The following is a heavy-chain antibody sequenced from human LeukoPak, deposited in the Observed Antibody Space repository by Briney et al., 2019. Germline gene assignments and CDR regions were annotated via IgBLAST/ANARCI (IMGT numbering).Heavy chain of an antibody. V-gene: IGHV3-23*01. CDR3: AKEGRDDYGVDY. CDR1: GFTFSNYA. J-gene: IGHJ4*02. Sequence: GGSLRLSCAASGFTFSNYAMSWVRQAPGKGLEWVSGSGRSTYYADSVKGRFTISRDNSKNTLYLQMNSLRAEDTAVYYCAKEGRDDYGVDYWGQGTLVTVSS. CDR2: SGRST. D-gene: IGHD4-17*01.